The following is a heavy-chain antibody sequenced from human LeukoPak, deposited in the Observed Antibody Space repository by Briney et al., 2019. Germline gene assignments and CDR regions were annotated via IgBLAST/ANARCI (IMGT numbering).Heavy chain of an antibody. Sequence: PGGSLKLSCAASGFTFSGSAMHWVRQAPGKGLEWVSFISTSSSYIHNADSVKGRFTISRDNAENSLYLQMNSLRAEDTAVYYCAELGITMIGGVWGKGTTVTISS. V-gene: IGHV3-21*01. D-gene: IGHD3-10*02. CDR3: AELGITMIGGV. CDR1: GFTFSGSA. J-gene: IGHJ6*04. CDR2: ISTSSSYI.